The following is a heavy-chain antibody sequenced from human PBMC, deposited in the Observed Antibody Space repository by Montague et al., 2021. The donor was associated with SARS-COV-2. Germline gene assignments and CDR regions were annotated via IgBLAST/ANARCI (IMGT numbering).Heavy chain of an antibody. V-gene: IGHV3-7*04. J-gene: IGHJ4*02. CDR1: GFTFSNYW. D-gene: IGHD6-19*01. Sequence: SLRLSCAASGFTFSNYWMAWVRQAPGKALEWISNIKEDGGVKNYVDSVEGRFTTSRDNTKNLLFLQMNSLSVEDTAVYYCARAGYSSGYDYWGQGTLVTVSS. CDR3: ARAGYSSGYDY. CDR2: IKEDGGVK.